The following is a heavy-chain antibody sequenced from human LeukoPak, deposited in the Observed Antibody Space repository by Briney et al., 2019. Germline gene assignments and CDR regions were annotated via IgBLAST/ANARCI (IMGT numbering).Heavy chain of an antibody. V-gene: IGHV3-48*01. CDR1: GFIFSSYT. CDR3: ARAIRRYYDSSGYYYVENFDY. Sequence: GGSLRLSCAASGFIFSSYTMNWVRQAPGKGLEWVSYISNSGDTEYYADSVQGRFTVSRDNAKNSLYLQLNSLRAEDTAVYYCARAIRRYYDSSGYYYVENFDYWGQGTLVTVS. J-gene: IGHJ4*02. CDR2: ISNSGDTE. D-gene: IGHD3-22*01.